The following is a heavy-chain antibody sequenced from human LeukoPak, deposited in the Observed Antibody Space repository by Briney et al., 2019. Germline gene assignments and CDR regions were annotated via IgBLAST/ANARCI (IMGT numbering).Heavy chain of an antibody. CDR1: GFTFSSYA. CDR2: SDTGSGT. Sequence: GGSLRLSCAASGFTFSSYAMNWVRQAPGKGLEWVSGSDTGSGTHYADSVKGRFTISRDNSKNTLYLQMNSLRAEDTAVYYCAKDRQSGSPRFSHYFDHWGQGTLVTASS. D-gene: IGHD1-26*01. V-gene: IGHV3-23*01. CDR3: AKDRQSGSPRFSHYFDH. J-gene: IGHJ4*02.